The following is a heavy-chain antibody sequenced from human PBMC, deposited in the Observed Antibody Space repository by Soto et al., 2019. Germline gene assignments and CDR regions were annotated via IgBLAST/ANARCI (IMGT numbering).Heavy chain of an antibody. J-gene: IGHJ3*02. CDR3: ARGPDCSGGSCPPDAFDI. CDR1: GGSISSGGYY. CDR2: IYYSGST. V-gene: IGHV4-31*03. D-gene: IGHD2-15*01. Sequence: PSETLSLTCTVSGGSISSGGYYWSWIRQHPGKGLEWIGYIYYSGSTYYNPSLKSRVTISVDTSKNQFSLKLSSVTAADTAVYYCARGPDCSGGSCPPDAFDIWGQGTMVTVSS.